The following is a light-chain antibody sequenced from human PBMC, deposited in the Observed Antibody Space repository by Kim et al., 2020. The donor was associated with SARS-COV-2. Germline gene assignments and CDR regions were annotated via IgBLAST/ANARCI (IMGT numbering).Light chain of an antibody. CDR2: DAS. V-gene: IGKV3-11*01. CDR3: QQRSNWPT. CDR1: QSVSKY. Sequence: EIVLTQSPATLSLSPGERATLSCRASQSVSKYLAWYQQKPGQAPRLLIFDASNRAAGIPARFSGSGSGTDFSLTISSLEPEDFAVYYCQQRSNWPTLGGGTKLEIK. J-gene: IGKJ4*01.